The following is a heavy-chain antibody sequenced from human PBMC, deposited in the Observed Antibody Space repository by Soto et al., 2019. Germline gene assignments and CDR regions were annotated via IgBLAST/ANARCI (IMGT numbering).Heavy chain of an antibody. CDR2: IYPGDSDT. J-gene: IGHJ4*02. Sequence: PGESLKISCKVSGYSFISYWIGWVRQVPGKGLEWMGIIYPGDSDTRYSPSFQGQVTISADKSINTAYLQWSSLKTSDTAMYYCARIMAASGTGFEYWGKGTLGTVSA. CDR1: GYSFISYW. CDR3: ARIMAASGTGFEY. V-gene: IGHV5-51*01. D-gene: IGHD3-16*01.